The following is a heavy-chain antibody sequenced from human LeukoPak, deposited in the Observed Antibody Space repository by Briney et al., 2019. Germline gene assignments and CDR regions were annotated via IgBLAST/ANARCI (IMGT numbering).Heavy chain of an antibody. CDR2: IYYSGST. CDR1: GGSISSYY. V-gene: IGHV4-59*01. Sequence: SETLSLTCTVSGGSISSYYWSWIRQPPGKGLEWIGYIYYSGSTNYNPSLKSRVTISVDTSKNQFSLKLSSVTAADTAVYYCARTGQWLATNWFDLWGQGTLVTVSS. D-gene: IGHD6-19*01. CDR3: ARTGQWLATNWFDL. J-gene: IGHJ5*02.